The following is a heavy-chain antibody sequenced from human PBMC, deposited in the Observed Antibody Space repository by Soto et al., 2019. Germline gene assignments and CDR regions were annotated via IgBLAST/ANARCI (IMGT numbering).Heavy chain of an antibody. V-gene: IGHV4-31*03. J-gene: IGHJ6*02. CDR2: IYYSGST. Sequence: QVQLQESGPGLVKPSQTLSLTCTVSGGSISSGGYYWSWIRQHPGKGLEWIGYIYYSGSTYYNPYLKSRVTITGDTSKNQFSPKLSSVTAADTAVYYCARGEGGGRNYYGMDVWGQGTTVTVSS. D-gene: IGHD3-16*01. CDR1: GGSISSGGYY. CDR3: ARGEGGGRNYYGMDV.